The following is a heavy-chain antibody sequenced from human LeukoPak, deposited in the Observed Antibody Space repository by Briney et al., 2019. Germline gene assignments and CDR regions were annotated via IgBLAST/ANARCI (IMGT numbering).Heavy chain of an antibody. CDR2: ITRDSIYT. J-gene: IGHJ6*03. V-gene: IGHV3-21*01. D-gene: IGHD4-17*01. CDR3: ARDPYNGYYGDDYYYYMDV. CDR1: GFTFSNYN. Sequence: PGGSLRLSCAASGFTFSNYNMNWVRQTPGKGLEWVSSITRDSIYTFYADSVKGRFTISRDNAKNSLSLQMNSLRAEDTAVYYCARDPYNGYYGDDYYYYMDVRGKGTTVTISS.